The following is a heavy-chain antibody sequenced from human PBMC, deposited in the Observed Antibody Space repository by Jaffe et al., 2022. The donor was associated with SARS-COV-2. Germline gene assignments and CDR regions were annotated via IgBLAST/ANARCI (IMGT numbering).Heavy chain of an antibody. CDR3: AKTRALGQGIVS. CDR2: AYYRSKWHY. J-gene: IGHJ5*01. V-gene: IGHV6-1*01. CDR1: GDSVSNNNDG. Sequence: QVQLQQSGPGLVKPSQTLSLTCAISGDSVSNNNDGWAWIRKPPSRGLEWLGRAYYRSKWHYDYAAHVESRIAINPDTSKNQLSLHLNSVTPDDTAVYYCAKTRALGQGIVSWGQGTLVTVSS. D-gene: IGHD3-10*01.